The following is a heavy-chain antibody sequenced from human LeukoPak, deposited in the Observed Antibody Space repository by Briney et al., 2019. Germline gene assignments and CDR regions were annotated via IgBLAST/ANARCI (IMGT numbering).Heavy chain of an antibody. V-gene: IGHV3-20*04. Sequence: PGGSLRLSCAASGFTFDDYGVSWVRQAPGKGLEWVSGINWNGGSTGYADSVKGRFTISRDNSKNTLYLQMNSLRAEDTAVYYCAKDVSHSSGWYGDYWGQGTLVTVSS. CDR2: INWNGGST. D-gene: IGHD6-19*01. J-gene: IGHJ4*02. CDR1: GFTFDDYG. CDR3: AKDVSHSSGWYGDY.